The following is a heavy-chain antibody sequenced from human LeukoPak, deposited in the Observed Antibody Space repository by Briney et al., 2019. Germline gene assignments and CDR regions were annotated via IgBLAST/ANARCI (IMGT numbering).Heavy chain of an antibody. CDR2: INPSGGST. CDR3: ARAISMGDYYDSSGSDY. Sequence: ASVKVSCKSSGYTFTCYYMHWVRQAPGQGLEWMGIINPSGGSTSYAQKFQGRVTMTRDTSTSTVYMELSSLRSEDTAVYYCARAISMGDYYDSSGSDYWGQGTLVTVSS. J-gene: IGHJ4*02. D-gene: IGHD3-22*01. CDR1: GYTFTCYY. V-gene: IGHV1-46*01.